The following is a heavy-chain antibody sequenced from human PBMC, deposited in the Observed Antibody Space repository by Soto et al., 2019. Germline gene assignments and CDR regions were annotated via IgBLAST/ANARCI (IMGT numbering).Heavy chain of an antibody. CDR1: GGSISSGGYY. V-gene: IGHV4-31*03. CDR3: ARREVVATIGGFDY. J-gene: IGHJ4*02. Sequence: QVQLQESGPGLVKPSQTLSLTCTVSGGSISSGGYYWSWIRQHPGKGLEWIGYIYYSGSTYYNPSLKSRVTIEVDTSKNQFSLKLSAVTAADTAVYYCARREVVATIGGFDYWGQGTLVTVSS. D-gene: IGHD5-12*01. CDR2: IYYSGST.